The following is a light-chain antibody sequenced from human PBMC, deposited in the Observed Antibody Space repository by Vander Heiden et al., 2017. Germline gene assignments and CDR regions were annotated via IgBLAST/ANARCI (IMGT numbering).Light chain of an antibody. CDR2: GAS. CDR3: QQAKT. J-gene: IGKJ1*01. Sequence: EIVLTQSPGTLSLSPGERATLSCRVSQSIRNTYLGWYQQKPGQAPRLLIYGASSRATGITDRFSGSGSGTDFTRTISRMEPEDFEVYYGQQAKTFGQGTKVEIK. CDR1: QSIRNTY. V-gene: IGKV3-20*01.